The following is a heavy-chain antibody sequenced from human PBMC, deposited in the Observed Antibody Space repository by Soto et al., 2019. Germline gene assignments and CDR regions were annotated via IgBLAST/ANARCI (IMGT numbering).Heavy chain of an antibody. CDR1: EFTFSSYE. J-gene: IGHJ4*02. Sequence: PGGSLRLSCVASEFTFSSYEMNWVRQAPGKGLEWVSHISTSGTTIYYTDSVKGRFTISRDNAKKSLYLQMNSLRAEDTAVYYCVRFGGAAAGPGDYWGQGTLVTVSS. D-gene: IGHD6-13*01. V-gene: IGHV3-48*03. CDR2: ISTSGTTI. CDR3: VRFGGAAAGPGDY.